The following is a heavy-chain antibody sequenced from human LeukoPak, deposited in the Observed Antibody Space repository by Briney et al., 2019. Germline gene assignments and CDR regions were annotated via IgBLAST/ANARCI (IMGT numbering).Heavy chain of an antibody. J-gene: IGHJ5*02. CDR2: IYHSGST. D-gene: IGHD3-10*01. CDR3: ARLNGVVLLWFGESYNWFDP. V-gene: IGHV4-4*02. Sequence: SETLSLTCAVSGTSISLSNWWTWVRQPPGKGLEWIGSIYHSGSTYYNPSLKSRVTISVDTSKNQFSLKLSSVTAADTAVYYCARLNGVVLLWFGESYNWFDPWGQGTLVTVSS. CDR1: GTSISLSNW.